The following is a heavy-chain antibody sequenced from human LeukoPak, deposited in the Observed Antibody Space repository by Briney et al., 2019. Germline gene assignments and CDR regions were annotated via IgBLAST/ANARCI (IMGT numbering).Heavy chain of an antibody. CDR3: VKPPSYYYGSGSYYNVLEGVDY. D-gene: IGHD3-10*01. CDR2: IDSNGGST. V-gene: IGHV3-64D*06. J-gene: IGHJ4*02. Sequence: GGSLRLSCSASGFSFSSYTMYWVRQAPGKGLEYVSTIDSNGGSTYYADSVKGRFTISRDNSKNTLYLQMSSLRAEDTAVYYCVKPPSYYYGSGSYYNVLEGVDYWGQGTLVTVSS. CDR1: GFSFSSYT.